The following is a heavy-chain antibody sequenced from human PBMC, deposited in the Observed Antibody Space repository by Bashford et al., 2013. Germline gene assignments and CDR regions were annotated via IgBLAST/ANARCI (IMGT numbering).Heavy chain of an antibody. CDR2: IDWDDDK. CDR1: GFSLSTGEMC. Sequence: SGPTLGETHTDLTLTCTFSGFSLSTGEMCVSWIRQPPGKALEWLARIDWDDDKYYSTSLKTRLTISKDTSKNQVVLTMTNMDPVDTATYYCARSVVVGPPSWFDYWGQGTLVTVSS. V-gene: IGHV2-70*11. D-gene: IGHD2-15*01. J-gene: IGHJ4*02. CDR3: ARSVVVGPPSWFDY.